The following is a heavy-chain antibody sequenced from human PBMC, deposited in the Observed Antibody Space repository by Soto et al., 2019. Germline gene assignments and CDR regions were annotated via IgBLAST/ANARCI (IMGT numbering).Heavy chain of an antibody. CDR1: GGSISTGDYY. Sequence: KPSETLSLTCTVSGGSISTGDYYWSWIRQPPGKGLEWIGYIYYSGDTYYNPSLKSRLTISVDASKNQFSLKLRSVTAADTAVYYCARGGYDILTGRNWSDPWGQGTLVPVSS. V-gene: IGHV4-30-4*01. D-gene: IGHD3-9*01. CDR2: IYYSGDT. CDR3: ARGGYDILTGRNWSDP. J-gene: IGHJ5*02.